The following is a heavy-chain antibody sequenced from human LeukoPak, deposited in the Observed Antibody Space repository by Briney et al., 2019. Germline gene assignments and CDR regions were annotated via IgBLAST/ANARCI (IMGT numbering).Heavy chain of an antibody. Sequence: GGSLRLSCAASGFTFSSYAMSWVRQAPGKGLEWVSAISGSGGSTYYADSVKGRFTISRDNSKNTLYLQMNSLRAEDTAVYYCAKGGYSSSWYSPFDYWGQGSLVTVSS. CDR2: ISGSGGST. CDR3: AKGGYSSSWYSPFDY. CDR1: GFTFSSYA. D-gene: IGHD6-13*01. V-gene: IGHV3-23*01. J-gene: IGHJ4*02.